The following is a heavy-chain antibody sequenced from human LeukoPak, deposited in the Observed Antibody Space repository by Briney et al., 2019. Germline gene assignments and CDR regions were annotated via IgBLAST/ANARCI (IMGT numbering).Heavy chain of an antibody. V-gene: IGHV3-11*01. CDR2: ISSTGRTV. D-gene: IGHD3-10*01. CDR1: GFTFSDYY. J-gene: IGHJ4*02. Sequence: PGGSLRLSCAASGFTFSDYYMTWLRQAPGKGLEWLSYISSTGRTVYYADSVKGRFTISRDSAKNSLSLQMNSLRAEDTAVYYCARGQYYGSRNFDHWGQGTLVTVSS. CDR3: ARGQYYGSRNFDH.